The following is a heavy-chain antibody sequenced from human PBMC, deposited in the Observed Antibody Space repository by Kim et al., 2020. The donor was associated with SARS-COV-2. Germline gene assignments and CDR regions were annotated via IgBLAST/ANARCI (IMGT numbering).Heavy chain of an antibody. V-gene: IGHV3-21*01. J-gene: IGHJ4*02. CDR1: GFTFSSYS. CDR2: ISSSSSYI. D-gene: IGHD6-13*01. Sequence: GGSLRLSCAASGFTFSSYSMNWVRQAPGKGLEWVSSISSSSSYIYYADSVKGRFTISRDNAKNSLYLQMNSLRAEDTAVYYCASFGGGDSSSRTPPYYFDCWGQGALVTVSS. CDR3: ASFGGGDSSSRTPPYYFDC.